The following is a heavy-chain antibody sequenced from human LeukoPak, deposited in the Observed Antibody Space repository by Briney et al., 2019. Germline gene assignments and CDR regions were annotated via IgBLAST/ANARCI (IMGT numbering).Heavy chain of an antibody. V-gene: IGHV4-38-2*02. CDR3: ARDRGVGGEMDF. Sequence: SETLSLTCAVSGYSISSAYYWGWIRQPPGKGLEWIGSILHSGSTYYNPSLKSRVTISADTSKNHFSLKLTSVTAADTAVYYCARDRGVGGEMDFWGQGTLVTVSS. CDR1: GYSISSAYY. D-gene: IGHD3-16*01. J-gene: IGHJ4*02. CDR2: ILHSGST.